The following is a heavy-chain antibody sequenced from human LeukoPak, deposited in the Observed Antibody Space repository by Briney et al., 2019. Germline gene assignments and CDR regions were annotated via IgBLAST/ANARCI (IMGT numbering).Heavy chain of an antibody. J-gene: IGHJ3*02. CDR2: INPNSGGT. Sequence: GASVKVSCKASGGTFSSYAISWVRQAPGQGLEWMGWINPNSGGTNYAQKFQGRVTMTRDTSISTAYMELSRLRSDDTAVYYCASPNSINYDILTGYSDAFDIWGQGTMVTVSS. V-gene: IGHV1-2*02. D-gene: IGHD3-9*01. CDR1: GGTFSSYA. CDR3: ASPNSINYDILTGYSDAFDI.